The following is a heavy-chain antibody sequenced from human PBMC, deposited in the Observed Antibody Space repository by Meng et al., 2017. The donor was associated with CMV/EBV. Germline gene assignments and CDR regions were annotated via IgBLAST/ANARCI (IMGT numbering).Heavy chain of an antibody. Sequence: AQLQVSGPGRVKPSQTLSLPCTVSGGSISSGSYYWSWIRQSAGKGLEWIGRIYTSGSTNYHPSLKSRVTISVDTSKNQFSLKLSSVTAADTAVYYCAREAFKVLFFPFDPWGQGTLVTVSS. D-gene: IGHD1-1*01. V-gene: IGHV4-61*02. CDR1: GGSISSGSYY. J-gene: IGHJ5*02. CDR2: IYTSGST. CDR3: AREAFKVLFFPFDP.